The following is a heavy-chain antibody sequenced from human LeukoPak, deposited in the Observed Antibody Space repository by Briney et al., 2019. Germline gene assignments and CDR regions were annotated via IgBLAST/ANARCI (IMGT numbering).Heavy chain of an antibody. CDR2: IRDDGSNK. J-gene: IGHJ6*03. D-gene: IGHD3-10*01. V-gene: IGHV3-30*02. CDR3: DKDGVRGRGVIIGRNCYYYMDV. CDR1: GFTFSSYG. Sequence: GGSLRLSCAASGFTFSSYGMHWVRQAPGKGLEWVSFIRDDGSNKYYADSVKGRFTISRDNSKNTLYLQMNSLRAEDTAVDYCDKDGVRGRGVIIGRNCYYYMDVWGKGTTVTIS.